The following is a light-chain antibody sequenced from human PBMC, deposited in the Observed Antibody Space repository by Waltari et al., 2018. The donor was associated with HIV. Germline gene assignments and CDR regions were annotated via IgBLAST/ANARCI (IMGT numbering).Light chain of an antibody. CDR1: QNVDNY. J-gene: IGKJ2*01. CDR3: QQRHVGPHT. CDR2: DAS. V-gene: IGKV3-11*01. Sequence: EIVLTQSPDTLSLSPEERATPSCPASQNVDNYLAWYQHKPGQAPRLPLYDASTRAADISRNLSGSGSGTEVTLTITSRLLEDYAVYYCQQRHVGPHTFGAGTKLQIK.